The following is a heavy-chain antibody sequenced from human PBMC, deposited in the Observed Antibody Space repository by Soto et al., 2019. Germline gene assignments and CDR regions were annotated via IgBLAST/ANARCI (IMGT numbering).Heavy chain of an antibody. CDR2: INPKTGGT. CDR1: GYTFIGYY. D-gene: IGHD3-10*01. J-gene: IGHJ6*02. Sequence: QVQLVQSGAEVKKPGASVKVSCKASGYTFIGYYLHWVRQAPGQGPEWMGWINPKTGGTNYAQKFQGRVTMTRDTSVSTAYMELWGLKSDDTAVYYCATTYYYGSGSFSNFYGMDVWGQGTTVTVSS. CDR3: ATTYYYGSGSFSNFYGMDV. V-gene: IGHV1-2*02.